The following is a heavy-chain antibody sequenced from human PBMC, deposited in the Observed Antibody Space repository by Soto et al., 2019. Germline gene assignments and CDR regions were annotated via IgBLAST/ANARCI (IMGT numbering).Heavy chain of an antibody. CDR2: IIPIFGTA. Sequence: SVKVSCEASGGSFSSYAISWVRQAPGQGLEWMGGIIPIFGTANYAQKFQGRVTMTTDTSTSTAYMELRSLRSDDTAVYYCARDVNVGATPWGQGTLVTVSS. D-gene: IGHD1-26*01. CDR1: GGSFSSYA. CDR3: ARDVNVGATP. V-gene: IGHV1-69*05. J-gene: IGHJ5*02.